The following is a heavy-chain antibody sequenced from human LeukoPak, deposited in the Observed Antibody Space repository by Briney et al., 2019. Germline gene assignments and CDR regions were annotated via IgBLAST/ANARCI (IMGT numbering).Heavy chain of an antibody. J-gene: IGHJ6*03. CDR2: FDHGHGET. CDR1: GYTLTELS. V-gene: IGHV1-24*01. Sequence: ASVKVSCKVSGYTLTELSMHWVRQAPGKGLEWMGGFDHGHGETIYAQKFQGRVTITTDESTSTAYMELSSLRSEDTAVYYCAGMNCSSTSCYTDYYYYMDVWGKGTTVTVSS. CDR3: AGMNCSSTSCYTDYYYYMDV. D-gene: IGHD2-2*02.